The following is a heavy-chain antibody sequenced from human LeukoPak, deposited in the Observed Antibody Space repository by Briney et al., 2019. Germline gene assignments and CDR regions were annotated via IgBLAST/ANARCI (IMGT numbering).Heavy chain of an antibody. CDR2: INPNSGGT. Sequence: ASVKVSCKASGYTFTGYYMHWVRQAPGQGLEWMGWINPNSGGTNYAQNFQGRVTMTRDTSISTAYMELSRMRSDDTAMYYCARTGGFDAFDIWGQGTMLTVSS. CDR1: GYTFTGYY. D-gene: IGHD7-27*01. CDR3: ARTGGFDAFDI. J-gene: IGHJ3*02. V-gene: IGHV1-2*02.